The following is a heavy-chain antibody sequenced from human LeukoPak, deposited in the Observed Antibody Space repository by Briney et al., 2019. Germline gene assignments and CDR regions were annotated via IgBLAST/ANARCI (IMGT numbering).Heavy chain of an antibody. J-gene: IGHJ4*02. CDR1: GLTLSNAW. Sequence: GGSLTLSCAASGLTLSNAWTSWVRQAPGKGLEWVGRIKSKTDGGTTDYAAPVKGRFNISREESKNTLYLQMNSLKTEDTAVYYCTTELPSGWYDYWGQGTLVTVSS. CDR3: TTELPSGWYDY. CDR2: IKSKTDGGTT. V-gene: IGHV3-15*01. D-gene: IGHD6-19*01.